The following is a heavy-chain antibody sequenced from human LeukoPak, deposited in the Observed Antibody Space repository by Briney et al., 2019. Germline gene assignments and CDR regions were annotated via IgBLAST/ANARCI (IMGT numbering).Heavy chain of an antibody. CDR1: RYTFTGYY. CDR3: ASGWSITGWYNNWFDP. D-gene: IGHD6-19*01. CDR2: INPNSGDT. J-gene: IGHJ5*02. V-gene: IGHV1-2*02. Sequence: ASVKVSCKASRYTFTGYYMHWVRQAPGQGLEWMGWINPNSGDTNYAQKFQGRVTMTRDTSITTVYMELSRLRSDGTAVYFCASGWSITGWYNNWFDPWGQGTLVTVSS.